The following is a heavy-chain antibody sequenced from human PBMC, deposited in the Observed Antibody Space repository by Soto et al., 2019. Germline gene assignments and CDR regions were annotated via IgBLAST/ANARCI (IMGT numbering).Heavy chain of an antibody. J-gene: IGHJ5*02. Sequence: SETLSLTCAVYGGSFSGYYWSWIRQPPGKGLEWIGEINHNGSTNYNPSLKSRVTISVDTSKNQFSLKLSSVTAADTAVYYCARTRVYSSSSGWFDPWGQGTLVTVSS. V-gene: IGHV4-34*01. CDR2: INHNGST. CDR1: GGSFSGYY. CDR3: ARTRVYSSSSGWFDP. D-gene: IGHD6-6*01.